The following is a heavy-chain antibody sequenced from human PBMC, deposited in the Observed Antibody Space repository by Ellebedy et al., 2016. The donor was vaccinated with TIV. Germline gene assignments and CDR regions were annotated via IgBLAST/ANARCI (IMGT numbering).Heavy chain of an antibody. V-gene: IGHV3-15*07. CDR2: IKRKFEGGTA. Sequence: GGSLRLXXAASGFSFSNALMNWVRLVPGKGLEWVGRIKRKFEGGTAEYAAPVKGRFTISRDDSRNTLYLQMDSLKTEDTAVYYCWDYNKGAPWDHWGQGTLVTVSS. D-gene: IGHD3-22*01. CDR3: WDYNKGAPWDH. J-gene: IGHJ4*02. CDR1: GFSFSNAL.